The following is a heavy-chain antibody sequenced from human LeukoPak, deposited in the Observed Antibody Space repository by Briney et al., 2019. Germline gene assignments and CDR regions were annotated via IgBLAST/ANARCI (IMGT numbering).Heavy chain of an antibody. Sequence: GGSLRLSCAASGLTFSSYAMSWVRQAPGKGPEWVSAISGSGGSTYYADSVKGRFTISRDNSKNTLYLQMNSLRAEDTAVYYCAKAVVRYSSSWYYFDYWGQGTLVTVSS. J-gene: IGHJ4*02. CDR1: GLTFSSYA. V-gene: IGHV3-23*01. CDR3: AKAVVRYSSSWYYFDY. CDR2: ISGSGGST. D-gene: IGHD6-13*01.